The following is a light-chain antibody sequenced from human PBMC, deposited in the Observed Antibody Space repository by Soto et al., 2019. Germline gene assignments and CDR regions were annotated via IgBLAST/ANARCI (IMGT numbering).Light chain of an antibody. CDR3: KQYYSPPLS. CDR2: WAS. J-gene: IGKJ4*01. CDR1: QSVLYSSNNKNY. V-gene: IGKV4-1*01. Sequence: DIVMTQSPDSLAVSLGERATINCKSSQSVLYSSNNKNYLAWYQQKPGQSPKLLIYWASTRESGVPDRFSGSGSGTDFTLTISSLQAEDVAFYYCKQYYSPPLSFGGGTKGEIK.